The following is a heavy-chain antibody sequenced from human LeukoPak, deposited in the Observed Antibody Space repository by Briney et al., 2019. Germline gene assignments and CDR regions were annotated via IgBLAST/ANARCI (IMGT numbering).Heavy chain of an antibody. CDR3: ARDGEQLVFFSGFDP. CDR2: IIPIFGTA. Sequence: SVKVSCKASGGTFSSYAISWVRQAPGQGLEWMGGIIPIFGTANYAQKFQGRVTITADESTSTAYMELSSLRSEDTAVYYCARDGEQLVFFSGFDPWGQGTLVTVSS. D-gene: IGHD6-6*01. CDR1: GGTFSSYA. V-gene: IGHV1-69*13. J-gene: IGHJ5*02.